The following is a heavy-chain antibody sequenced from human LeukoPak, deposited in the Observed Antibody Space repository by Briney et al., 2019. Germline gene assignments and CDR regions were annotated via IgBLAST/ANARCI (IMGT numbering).Heavy chain of an antibody. J-gene: IGHJ4*02. V-gene: IGHV3-30*02. D-gene: IGHD1-26*01. Sequence: GGSLRLSCAASGFTFSSYGMHWVRQAPGKGLEWVAFIRYDGSNKYYADSVKGRFTISRDNSKNTLYLQMNSLRAEDTAVYYCAKIFRRCIVGATCDPRDVPNFDYWGQGTLVTVSS. CDR1: GFTFSSYG. CDR3: AKIFRRCIVGATCDPRDVPNFDY. CDR2: IRYDGSNK.